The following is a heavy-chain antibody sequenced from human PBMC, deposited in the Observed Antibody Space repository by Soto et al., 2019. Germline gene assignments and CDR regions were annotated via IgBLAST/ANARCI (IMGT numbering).Heavy chain of an antibody. CDR2: ISYEGSTK. J-gene: IGHJ5*02. CDR1: GFTFSSYG. V-gene: IGHV3-30*18. Sequence: QGQLVESGVGVGQPGRSLILSCAASGFTFSSYGMHWVRQAPGKGREWVAVISYEGSTKYYADSVKGRFTISRDNSKNTLDLQTNSLSAQATAVYYCEKDEGYCFDPWGKGTLVTVSS. CDR3: EKDEGYCFDP.